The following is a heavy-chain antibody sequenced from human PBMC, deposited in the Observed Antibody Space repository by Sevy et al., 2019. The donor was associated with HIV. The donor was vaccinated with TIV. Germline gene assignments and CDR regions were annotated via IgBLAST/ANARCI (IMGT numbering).Heavy chain of an antibody. J-gene: IGHJ6*02. CDR3: ARGGGRTDWGMDV. D-gene: IGHD1-1*01. V-gene: IGHV4-59*01. CDR1: GGSTSTYY. CDR2: ISDSGFS. Sequence: SETLSLTCTVSGGSTSTYYWKWIRQPPGKGLEWIGYISDSGFSNDNPSLRSRVTISIDTSKNQFSLRLTSVSAADTAVYYCARGGGRTDWGMDVWGPGTTVTVSS.